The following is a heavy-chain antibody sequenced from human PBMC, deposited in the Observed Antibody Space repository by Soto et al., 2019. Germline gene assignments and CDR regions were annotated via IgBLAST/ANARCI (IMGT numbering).Heavy chain of an antibody. D-gene: IGHD1-20*01. V-gene: IGHV4-61*01. CDR2: IYYSGST. J-gene: IGHJ4*02. CDR1: GGSVSSGSYY. Sequence: SETLSLTCTVSGGSVSSGSYYWSWIRQPPGKGLEWIGYIYYSGSTNYNPSLKSRVTISVDTSKNQFSLKLNSVTAADTALYYCARTSISGTRFDYWGQGSLVTVSS. CDR3: ARTSISGTRFDY.